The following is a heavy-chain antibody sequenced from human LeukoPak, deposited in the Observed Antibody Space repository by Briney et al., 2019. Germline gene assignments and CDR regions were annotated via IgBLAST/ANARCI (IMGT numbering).Heavy chain of an antibody. J-gene: IGHJ4*02. D-gene: IGHD6-13*01. CDR3: ARDPQSSQQLVSY. V-gene: IGHV3-7*05. Sequence: GGSLRLSCAASGFILSSYWMSWVRQAPGKGLEWVASIKEGGSEKFYVDSVKVRFTISRDSAKNSLYLQMNSLRAEDTAVYYCARDPQSSQQLVSYWGQGTLVTVSS. CDR1: GFILSSYW. CDR2: IKEGGSEK.